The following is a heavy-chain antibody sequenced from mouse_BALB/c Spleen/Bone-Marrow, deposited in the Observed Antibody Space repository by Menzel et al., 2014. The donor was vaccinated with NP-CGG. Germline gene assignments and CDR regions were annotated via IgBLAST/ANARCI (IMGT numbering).Heavy chain of an antibody. V-gene: IGHV1-9*01. CDR3: ARWGYGSSYVGYFDV. Sequence: VQLQQSGAELMKPGASVKISCKATGYTFSRYWIEWVKQRPGHGLEWVGEILPGSGSTNYNEKFKGKATFTADTSSNTAYMQLSSLTSEDSAAYYCARWGYGSSYVGYFDVWGAGTTVTVSS. D-gene: IGHD1-1*01. J-gene: IGHJ1*01. CDR1: GYTFSRYW. CDR2: ILPGSGST.